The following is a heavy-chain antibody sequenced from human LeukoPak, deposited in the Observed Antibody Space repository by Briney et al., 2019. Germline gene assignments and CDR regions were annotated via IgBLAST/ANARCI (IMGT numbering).Heavy chain of an antibody. Sequence: GASVKVSCKASGGTFSSYAISWVRQAPGQGLEWMGGIIPIFGTANYAQKFQGRVTITADKSTSTAYMELSSLRSEDTAVYYCARGIVEMATNFNYYYYMDVWGKGTTVTVSS. CDR1: GGTFSSYA. V-gene: IGHV1-69*06. J-gene: IGHJ6*03. CDR2: IIPIFGTA. CDR3: ARGIVEMATNFNYYYYMDV. D-gene: IGHD5-24*01.